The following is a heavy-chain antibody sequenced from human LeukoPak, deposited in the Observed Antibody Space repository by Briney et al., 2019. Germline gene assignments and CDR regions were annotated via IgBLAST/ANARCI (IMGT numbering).Heavy chain of an antibody. D-gene: IGHD6-13*01. CDR3: TTAGYSSSWDAFDI. Sequence: PGGSLRLSCAASGFTFSNAWMSWVRQAPGKGLEWVGRIKSKTDGGTTDYAAPVKGRFTTSRDDSKNTLYLQMNSLKTEDTAVYYCTTAGYSSSWDAFDIWGQGTMVTVSS. V-gene: IGHV3-15*01. CDR1: GFTFSNAW. J-gene: IGHJ3*02. CDR2: IKSKTDGGTT.